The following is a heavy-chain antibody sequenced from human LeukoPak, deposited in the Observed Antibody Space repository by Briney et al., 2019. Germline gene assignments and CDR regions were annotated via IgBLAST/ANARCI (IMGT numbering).Heavy chain of an antibody. J-gene: IGHJ4*02. CDR2: IGDDVVST. Sequence: GGSLRLSCAASGFTFRSHAMSWVRQAPGKGLEWVSAIGDDVVSTYYAESVKGRFTISRDNSKNTLYLQMNSLRAEDTATYYCARDSPLLTVWGQGTLVTVSS. V-gene: IGHV3-23*01. CDR3: ARDSPLLTV. CDR1: GFTFRSHA. D-gene: IGHD3-9*01.